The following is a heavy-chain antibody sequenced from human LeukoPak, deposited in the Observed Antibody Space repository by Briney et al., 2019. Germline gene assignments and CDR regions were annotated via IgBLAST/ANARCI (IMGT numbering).Heavy chain of an antibody. J-gene: IGHJ4*02. CDR1: EFTYG. V-gene: IGHV3-33*08. Sequence: GGSLRLSCAASEFTYGMHWVRQAPGKGLEWVAVIWYDGSNKYYADSVKGRFTISRDNSKNTLYLQMNSLRAEDTAVYYCARDLTDYSNLDYWGQGTLVTVSS. CDR2: IWYDGSNK. D-gene: IGHD4-11*01. CDR3: ARDLTDYSNLDY.